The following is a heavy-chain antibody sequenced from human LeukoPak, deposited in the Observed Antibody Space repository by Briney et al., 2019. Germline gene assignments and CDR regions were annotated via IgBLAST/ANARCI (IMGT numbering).Heavy chain of an antibody. D-gene: IGHD3-3*01. CDR2: INTNTGNP. V-gene: IGHV7-4-1*02. J-gene: IGHJ4*02. Sequence: ASVKVSCKASGYTFTSCAMNWVRQAPGQGLEWMGWINTNTGNPTYAQGFTGRFVFSLDTSVSTAYLQISSLKAEDTAVYYCARVETIFGVVIIPPDYWGQGTLVTVSS. CDR3: ARVETIFGVVIIPPDY. CDR1: GYTFTSCA.